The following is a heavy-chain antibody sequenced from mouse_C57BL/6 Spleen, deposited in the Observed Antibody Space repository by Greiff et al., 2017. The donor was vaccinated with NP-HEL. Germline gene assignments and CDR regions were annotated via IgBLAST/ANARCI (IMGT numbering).Heavy chain of an antibody. CDR1: GYSITSGYY. Sequence: EVKLQESGPGLVKPSQSLSLTCSVTGYSITSGYYWNWIRQFPGNKLEWMGYISYDGSNNYNPSLKNRISITRDTSKNQFFLKLNSVTTEDTATYYCARGGHYYAMDYWGQGTSVTVSS. V-gene: IGHV3-6*01. J-gene: IGHJ4*01. CDR2: ISYDGSN. CDR3: ARGGHYYAMDY.